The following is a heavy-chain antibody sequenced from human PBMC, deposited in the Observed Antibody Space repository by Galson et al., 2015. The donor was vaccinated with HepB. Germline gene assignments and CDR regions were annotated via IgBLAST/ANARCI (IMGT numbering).Heavy chain of an antibody. V-gene: IGHV7-4-1*02. J-gene: IGHJ4*02. CDR1: GYRFIEYG. CDR2: INPNTGNP. D-gene: IGHD1-1*01. CDR3: ARGPTGALYY. Sequence: SVKVSCKASGYRFIEYGVNWVRQAPGQGLEWMGWINPNTGNPTYAQGFTGRFVFSSDTSVTTAYLQISGLAPDDSAIYFCARGPTGALYYWGQGTLVTVSS.